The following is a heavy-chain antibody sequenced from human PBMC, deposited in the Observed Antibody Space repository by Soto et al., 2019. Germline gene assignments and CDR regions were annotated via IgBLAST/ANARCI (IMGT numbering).Heavy chain of an antibody. J-gene: IGHJ5*01. V-gene: IGHV1-69*02. CDR3: ARGPVRGMGVDS. D-gene: IGHD2-8*01. CDR2: INSILGIS. Sequence: QVQLVQSGAEVKEPGSSVKVSCKASGGTFNSDTINWVRQAPGQGLEWMGRINSILGISNYAQKFQGRIAITADKSTNSGYMELSSLRSEDTAVYYCARGPVRGMGVDSWGQGTLVTVSS. CDR1: GGTFNSDT.